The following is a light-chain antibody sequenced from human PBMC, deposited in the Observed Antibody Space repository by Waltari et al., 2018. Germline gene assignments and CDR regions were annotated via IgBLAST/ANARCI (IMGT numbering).Light chain of an antibody. CDR1: STNIGSNT. V-gene: IGLV1-44*01. Sequence: QSVLTQSPSASGTPGQRVTISCSGSSTNIGSNTVNWYKQVPGTAPKLLISTNNQRPSGVPDQFSGSKSGTSASLSISGLQSEDEADYFCAAWDDSLNGWVFGGGTKLSVL. CDR2: TNN. CDR3: AAWDDSLNGWV. J-gene: IGLJ3*02.